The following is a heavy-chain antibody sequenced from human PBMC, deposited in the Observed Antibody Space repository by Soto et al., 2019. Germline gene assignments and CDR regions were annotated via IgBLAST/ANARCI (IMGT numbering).Heavy chain of an antibody. CDR2: MNPNSGNT. CDR3: ARVRGTLGYCSSTSCYSGLYYGMDV. D-gene: IGHD2-2*02. V-gene: IGHV1-8*01. CDR1: GYTFTSYD. J-gene: IGHJ6*02. Sequence: ASVKVSCKASGYTFTSYDINWVRQATGQGLEWMGWMNPNSGNTGYAQKFQGRVTMTRNTSISTAYMELSSLRSEDTAVYYCARVRGTLGYCSSTSCYSGLYYGMDVWGQGTTVTVSS.